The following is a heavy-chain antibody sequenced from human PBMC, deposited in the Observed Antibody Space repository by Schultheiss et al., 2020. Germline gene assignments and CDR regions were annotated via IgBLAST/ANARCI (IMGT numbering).Heavy chain of an antibody. CDR2: INPNSGGT. J-gene: IGHJ6*02. CDR3: ARGVPRDRPSYYGMDV. D-gene: IGHD1-14*01. V-gene: IGHV1-2*04. Sequence: ASVKVSCKASGYTFTCYYMHWVRQAPGQGLEWMGWINPNSGGTNYAQKFQGWVTMTRDTSISTAYMELSRLRSDDTAVYYCARGVPRDRPSYYGMDVWGQGTTVTVSS. CDR1: GYTFTCYY.